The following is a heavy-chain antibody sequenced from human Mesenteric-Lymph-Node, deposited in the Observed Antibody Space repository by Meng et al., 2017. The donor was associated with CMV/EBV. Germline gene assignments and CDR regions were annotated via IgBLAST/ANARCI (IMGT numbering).Heavy chain of an antibody. CDR3: ARGRSYSPQYQFDY. CDR2: IFYSGNT. CDR1: GGSVSSGGFY. J-gene: IGHJ4*02. D-gene: IGHD3-10*01. V-gene: IGHV4-31*03. Sequence: LRLSCTVSGGSVSSGGFYWSWIRQHPGVGLEWIGYIFYSGNTNYNPSLQSRVAMSVDTSKNQFSLKLSSVTAADTAVYYCARGRSYSPQYQFDYWGQGTLVTVSS.